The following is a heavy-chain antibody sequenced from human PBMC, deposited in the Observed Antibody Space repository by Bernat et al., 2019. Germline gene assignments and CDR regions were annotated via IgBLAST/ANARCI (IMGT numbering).Heavy chain of an antibody. CDR1: GFTFSSYA. D-gene: IGHD2/OR15-2a*01. J-gene: IGHJ4*02. CDR2: MSVSGGNT. Sequence: EVQLLESGGGLVQPGGSLRLSCAASGFTFSSYAMSWVRQAPGKGLEWVSTMSVSGGNTNYADAVKGRFTISRDNSKNTMFLQMNSLRAEDTAVYYCAKAMVIVAPINFDYWGQGTLVTVSS. CDR3: AKAMVIVAPINFDY. V-gene: IGHV3-23*01.